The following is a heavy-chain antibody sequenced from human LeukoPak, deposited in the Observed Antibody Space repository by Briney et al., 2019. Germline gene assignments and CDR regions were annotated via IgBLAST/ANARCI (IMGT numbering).Heavy chain of an antibody. CDR2: ITSSSTYT. J-gene: IGHJ3*02. CDR3: ARVRGGSGRSYAADAFDI. CDR1: GFSFSSYN. D-gene: IGHD1-26*01. V-gene: IGHV3-21*01. Sequence: GGSLRLSCAASGFSFSSYNMNWVRQAPGKGLEWVSSITSSSTYTFYADSVKGRFTISRDNARNSLYLQMNSLRAEDTAVYYCARVRGGSGRSYAADAFDIWGQGTMVTVSS.